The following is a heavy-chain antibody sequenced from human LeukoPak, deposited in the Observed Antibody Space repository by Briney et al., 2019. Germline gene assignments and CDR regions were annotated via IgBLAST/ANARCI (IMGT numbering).Heavy chain of an antibody. CDR3: AKDLKLRPPDY. CDR2: ISYDGSNK. J-gene: IGHJ4*02. D-gene: IGHD4-17*01. Sequence: GGSLRLSCAASGFTFSSYGMHWVRQAPGKGLEWVAVISYDGSNKYYADSVKGRFTISRDNSKNTLYLQMNSLRAEDTAVYYCAKDLKLRPPDYWGQGTLVTVSS. V-gene: IGHV3-30*18. CDR1: GFTFSSYG.